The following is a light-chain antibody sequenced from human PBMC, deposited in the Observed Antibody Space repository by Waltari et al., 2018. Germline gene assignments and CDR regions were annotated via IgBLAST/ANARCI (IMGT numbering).Light chain of an antibody. J-gene: IGKJ2*03. CDR3: LQYNTKPYS. CDR2: AAS. CDR1: QGIGTC. V-gene: IGKV1-17*01. Sequence: DIQMTQSPSPLSASVGDRVTITCRASQGIGTCLNWYQQKPGKAPKRLIYAASRLESGVPSRFSGSGSGTEFSLSISSLQPEDFATYYCLQYNTKPYSFGQGTKVEIK.